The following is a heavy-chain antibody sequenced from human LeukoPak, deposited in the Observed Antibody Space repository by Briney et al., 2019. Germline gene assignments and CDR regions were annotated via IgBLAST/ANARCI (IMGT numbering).Heavy chain of an antibody. V-gene: IGHV1-18*01. CDR1: GYTLTTYG. Sequence: ASVKVSCKASGYTLTTYGITWVRQAPGQGLEWMGWISTYNGNTDYTQKLQGRVTMTTDTSTSTAYMELRSLRSDDTALYYCARTYGDYDGSYWYFDLWGRGTLVTVSS. J-gene: IGHJ2*01. D-gene: IGHD4-17*01. CDR2: ISTYNGNT. CDR3: ARTYGDYDGSYWYFDL.